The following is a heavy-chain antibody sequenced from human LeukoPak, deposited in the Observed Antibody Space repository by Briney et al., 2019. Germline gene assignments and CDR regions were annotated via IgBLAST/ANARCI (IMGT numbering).Heavy chain of an antibody. Sequence: KPSETLSLTCAVYGGSFSGYYWSWIRQPPGKGLEWIGEINHSGSTNYNPSLKSRVTISVDTSKNQFSLKLSSVTAADTAVYYCARGLSYYDSSGYYLPPTVIDYWGQGTLVTVSS. CDR3: ARGLSYYDSSGYYLPPTVIDY. CDR2: INHSGST. V-gene: IGHV4-34*01. CDR1: GGSFSGYY. J-gene: IGHJ4*02. D-gene: IGHD3-22*01.